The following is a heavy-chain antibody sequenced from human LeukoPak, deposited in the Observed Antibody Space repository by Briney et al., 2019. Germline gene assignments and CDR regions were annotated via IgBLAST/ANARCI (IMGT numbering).Heavy chain of an antibody. Sequence: GGSLRLSCAASGFTFSSYGMHWVRQAPGKGLEWVAVISYDGSNKYYADSVKGRFTISRDNSKNTLYLQMNSLRAEDTAVYYCAKADVDTAMAPDYWGQGTLVTVSS. CDR1: GFTFSSYG. J-gene: IGHJ4*02. D-gene: IGHD5-18*01. CDR2: ISYDGSNK. CDR3: AKADVDTAMAPDY. V-gene: IGHV3-30*18.